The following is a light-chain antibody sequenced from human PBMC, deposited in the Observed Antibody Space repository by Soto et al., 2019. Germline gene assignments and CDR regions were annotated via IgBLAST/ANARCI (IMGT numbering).Light chain of an antibody. J-gene: IGKJ3*01. CDR1: QSISGW. CDR2: ENS. V-gene: IGKV1-5*01. Sequence: DIQMTQSPSTLSASVGDRVTITCRASQSISGWLAWYQQKPGKAPKLLIYENSSLESGVPSRFSGSGSGTQFTLTISSLQPDDFASYYCQHYNSYSTFTFGPGTKVDI. CDR3: QHYNSYSTFT.